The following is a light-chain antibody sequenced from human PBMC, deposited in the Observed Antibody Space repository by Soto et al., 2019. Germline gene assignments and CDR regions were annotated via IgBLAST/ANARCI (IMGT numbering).Light chain of an antibody. V-gene: IGLV2-14*01. CDR2: DVS. CDR1: SSDIGRYNF. Sequence: QSVLTQPASVSGSPGQSITISCTGTSSDIGRYNFVSWYQQHPDKAPKVMIYDVSHRPSGVSNRFSGSKSGNTASLTISGLQAEDEADYYCTSYTINSTVVFGGGTKLTVL. J-gene: IGLJ2*01. CDR3: TSYTINSTVV.